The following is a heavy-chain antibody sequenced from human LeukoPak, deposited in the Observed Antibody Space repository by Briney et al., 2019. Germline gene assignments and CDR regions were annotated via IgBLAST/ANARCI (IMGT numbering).Heavy chain of an antibody. V-gene: IGHV1-69*05. D-gene: IGHD3-22*01. Sequence: SVKVSCKASGGTFSSYAISWVRQAPGQGLEWMGGIIPIFGTANYAQKFQGRVTITTDESTSTAYMELSSLRSEDTAVYYCASPLYYYDSSGYPPHDAFDIWGQGTMVTVSS. J-gene: IGHJ3*02. CDR1: GGTFSSYA. CDR2: IIPIFGTA. CDR3: ASPLYYYDSSGYPPHDAFDI.